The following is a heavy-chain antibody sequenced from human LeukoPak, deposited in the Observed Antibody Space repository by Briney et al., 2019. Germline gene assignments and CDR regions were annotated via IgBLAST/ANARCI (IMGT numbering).Heavy chain of an antibody. CDR2: IIPIFGTA. D-gene: IGHD3-10*01. V-gene: IGHV1-69*05. CDR3: ARARGRDYYPTDY. CDR1: GGTFSSYA. J-gene: IGHJ4*02. Sequence: SVKVSCKASGGTFSSYAISWVRQAPGQGLEWMGRIIPIFGTANYAQKFQGRVTITTDESTSTAYMELSSLRSEDTAVYYCARARGRDYYPTDYWGQGTLVTVPS.